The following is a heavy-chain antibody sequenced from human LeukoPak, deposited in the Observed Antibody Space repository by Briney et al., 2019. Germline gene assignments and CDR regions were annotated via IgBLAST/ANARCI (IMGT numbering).Heavy chain of an antibody. CDR2: IRSKAYGGTT. V-gene: IGHV3-49*03. D-gene: IGHD6-13*01. J-gene: IGHJ4*02. Sequence: GGSLRLSCTASGFTFGDYAMSWFRQAPGKGLEWVGFIRSKAYGGTTEYAASVKGRFTISRDDSKSIAYLQMNSLKTEDTAVYYCTRESTYSSSWFFDYWGQGTLVTVSS. CDR3: TRESTYSSSWFFDY. CDR1: GFTFGDYA.